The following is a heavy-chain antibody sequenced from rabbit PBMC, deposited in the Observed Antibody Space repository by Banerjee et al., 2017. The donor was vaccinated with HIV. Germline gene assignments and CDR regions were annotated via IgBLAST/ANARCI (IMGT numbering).Heavy chain of an antibody. CDR3: ARDLPISDGYSFDL. J-gene: IGHJ4*01. CDR2: IYTGDGNT. V-gene: IGHV1S40*01. D-gene: IGHD6-1*01. CDR1: GFSFSNTYY. Sequence: PGASLTLTCTASGFSFSNTYYMCWVRQAPGKGLEWIGCIYTGDGNTYYASWAKGRFTISKTSSTTVTLQMTSLTAADTATYFCARDLPISDGYSFDLWGQGTLVTVS.